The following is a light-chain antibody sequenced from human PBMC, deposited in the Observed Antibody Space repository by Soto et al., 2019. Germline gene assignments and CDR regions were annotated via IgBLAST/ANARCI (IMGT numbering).Light chain of an antibody. Sequence: EIVMTQSPATLSVSPGERATLSRRASQSVSSNLAWYQQKPGQAPRLLIYGASTRATGIPARFSGSGSGTEFTLTISSLQSEDFAVYYCQQYNNWPQGTFGQGTKVEIK. J-gene: IGKJ1*01. CDR3: QQYNNWPQGT. V-gene: IGKV3-15*01. CDR2: GAS. CDR1: QSVSSN.